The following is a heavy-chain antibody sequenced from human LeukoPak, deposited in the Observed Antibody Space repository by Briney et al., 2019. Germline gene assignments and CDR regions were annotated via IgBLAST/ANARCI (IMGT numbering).Heavy chain of an antibody. Sequence: ASVKVSCRASGYTFTNYDINWVRQATGQGLEWMGWMNSDSGNTGYGQKFQGRVTLTRDTSISTAYMELSSLRSEDTAVYYCARGDYWGQGTLVTVSS. CDR3: ARGDY. J-gene: IGHJ4*02. CDR2: MNSDSGNT. CDR1: GYTFTNYD. V-gene: IGHV1-8*01.